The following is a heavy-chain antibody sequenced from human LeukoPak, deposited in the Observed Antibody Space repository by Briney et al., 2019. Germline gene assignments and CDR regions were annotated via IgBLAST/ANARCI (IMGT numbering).Heavy chain of an antibody. CDR1: GFTFSSYA. J-gene: IGHJ3*02. V-gene: IGHV3-64*01. Sequence: PGGSLRLSCAASGFTFSSYAMHLVRQAPGKGLEYVSAISSNGGSTYYANSVKGRFTISRDNSKNTLYLQMGSLRAEDMAVYYCARVTNSAFDIWGQGTMVPSLQ. CDR3: ARVTNSAFDI. D-gene: IGHD4-23*01. CDR2: ISSNGGST.